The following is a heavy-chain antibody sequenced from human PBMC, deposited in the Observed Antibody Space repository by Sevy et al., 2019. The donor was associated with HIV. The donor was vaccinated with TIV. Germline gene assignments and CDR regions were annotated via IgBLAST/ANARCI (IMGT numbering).Heavy chain of an antibody. CDR1: GGTFNNYG. CDR2: ILPLSGLV. CDR3: ARDRPCGGDCYFLDS. Sequence: ASVKVSCKASGGTFNNYGINWVRQAPGQGLQWMGGILPLSGLVNYAQNLQGRVAITADGSTRTVYMELSSLRFEDTAVYYCARDRPCGGDCYFLDSWGRGALVTVSS. D-gene: IGHD2-21*01. J-gene: IGHJ4*02. V-gene: IGHV1-69*13.